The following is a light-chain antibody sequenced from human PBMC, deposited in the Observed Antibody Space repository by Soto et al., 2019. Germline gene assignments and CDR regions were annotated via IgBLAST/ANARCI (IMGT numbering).Light chain of an antibody. Sequence: SALTQPPSLSGTPGQRVTISCSGSNSNIGRYSVNWYQHFPGTAPKILIYSDDERPSGVPDRFSGSKSGTPASLAISGLQSEDEAEYYCAAWDDNLNGPLFGGGTKLTVL. CDR2: SDD. J-gene: IGLJ3*02. V-gene: IGLV1-44*01. CDR1: NSNIGRYS. CDR3: AAWDDNLNGPL.